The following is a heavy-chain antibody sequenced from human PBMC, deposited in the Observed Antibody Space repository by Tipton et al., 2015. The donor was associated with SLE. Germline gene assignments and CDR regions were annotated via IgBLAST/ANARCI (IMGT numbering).Heavy chain of an antibody. V-gene: IGHV4-39*07. CDR3: ARGWGYDSLYYYYGMDV. CDR2: IHYAGGT. D-gene: IGHD5-12*01. CDR1: GDSLSSNNYY. Sequence: TLSLTCSVSGDSLSSNNYYWGWIRQSPAQGLEWIGTIHYAGGTNYNPSLKSRVTISVDTSKNQFSLKLSSVTAADTAVYYCARGWGYDSLYYYYGMDVWGQGTTVTVSS. J-gene: IGHJ6*02.